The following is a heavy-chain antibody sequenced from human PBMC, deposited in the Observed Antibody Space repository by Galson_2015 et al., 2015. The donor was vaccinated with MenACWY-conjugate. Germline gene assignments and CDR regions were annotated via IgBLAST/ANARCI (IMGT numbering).Heavy chain of an antibody. D-gene: IGHD2-15*01. CDR3: ARGRYCSGGSCYFDY. Sequence: SLRLSCAASGFTFSINALSWVRQAPGKGLEWVSGISGSSGTTYYADSVKGRFTISRDNSKNTLYLQMNSLRAEDTALHYCARGRYCSGGSCYFDYWGQGTLVTVSS. J-gene: IGHJ4*02. CDR1: GFTFSINA. V-gene: IGHV3-23*01. CDR2: ISGSSGTT.